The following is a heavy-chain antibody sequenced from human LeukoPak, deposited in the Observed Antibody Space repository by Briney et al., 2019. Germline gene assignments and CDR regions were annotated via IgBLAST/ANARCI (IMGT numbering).Heavy chain of an antibody. Sequence: SDTLSLTCAVSGYSISSSNWWGWIRQPPGKGLEWIGYIYYSGSIYYNPSLKSRVTMSVDASKNQFSLKLSSVTAVDTAVYYCARSLVVGATYPYHWGQGTLVTVSS. D-gene: IGHD1-26*01. CDR3: ARSLVVGATYPYH. V-gene: IGHV4-28*05. CDR1: GYSISSSNW. J-gene: IGHJ5*02. CDR2: IYYSGSI.